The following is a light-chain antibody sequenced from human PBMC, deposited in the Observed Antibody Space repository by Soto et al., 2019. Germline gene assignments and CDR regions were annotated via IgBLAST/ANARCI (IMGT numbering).Light chain of an antibody. CDR2: DES. CDR3: QQRSNWPLT. J-gene: IGKJ4*01. Sequence: EIVLTQSPATLSLSPGERTTLSCRSSEIVSSYLAWYQHKPGQAPRLLMYDESNRATGIPARFSGSGSGTDFTLTISNLEPEDFAVYYCQQRSNWPLTFGGGTKVEIK. V-gene: IGKV3-11*01. CDR1: EIVSSY.